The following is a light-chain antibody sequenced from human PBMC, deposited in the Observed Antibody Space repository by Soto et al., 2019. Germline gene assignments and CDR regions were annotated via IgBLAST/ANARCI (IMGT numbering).Light chain of an antibody. CDR3: VSYTDTDTLV. V-gene: IGLV2-14*01. Sequence: QSALTQPASVSGSRGQSITISCVGRNTDVGQDNSVSWYQQGPGKAPKLLIFEVTNRPSGVSSRFSGSRSANTASLTISGXQPDDEGDYFCVSYTDTDTLVFGTGTKVTVL. CDR1: NTDVGQDNS. CDR2: EVT. J-gene: IGLJ1*01.